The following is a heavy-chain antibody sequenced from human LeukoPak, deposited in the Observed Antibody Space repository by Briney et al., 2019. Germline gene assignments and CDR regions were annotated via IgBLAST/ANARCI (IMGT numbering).Heavy chain of an antibody. CDR2: ISSSSSYI. J-gene: IGHJ6*03. D-gene: IGHD3-16*02. Sequence: TGGSLRLSCAASGFTFSSYWMHWVRQAPGKGLEWVSSISSSSSYIYYADSVKGRFTISRDNAKNTLYLQMNSLRAEDTAVYYCAKDLGGYPNYMDVWGKGTTVTISS. CDR3: AKDLGGYPNYMDV. CDR1: GFTFSSYW. V-gene: IGHV3-21*01.